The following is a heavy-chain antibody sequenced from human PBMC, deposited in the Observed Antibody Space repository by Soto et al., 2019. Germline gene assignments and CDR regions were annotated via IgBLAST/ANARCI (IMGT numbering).Heavy chain of an antibody. D-gene: IGHD3-10*01. CDR2: INHSGST. V-gene: IGHV4-34*09. Sequence: SETLSLTCAVYGGSFSGYYWSWIRQPPGKGLEWIGEINHSGSTNYNPSLKSRVTISVDTSKNQFSLKLSSVTAADTAVYYCARVFGFGGMDVWGQGTTVTVS. CDR1: GGSFSGYY. CDR3: ARVFGFGGMDV. J-gene: IGHJ6*02.